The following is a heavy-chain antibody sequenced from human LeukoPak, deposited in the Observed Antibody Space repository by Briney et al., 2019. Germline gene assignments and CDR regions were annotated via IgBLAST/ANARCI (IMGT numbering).Heavy chain of an antibody. CDR2: ISWNSGSI. D-gene: IGHD3-22*01. CDR3: AKDYYYDSSGYYWAPGDY. CDR1: GFTFDDYA. V-gene: IGHV3-9*01. J-gene: IGHJ4*02. Sequence: GGSLRLSCAASGFTFDDYAMHWVRQAPGKGLEWVSGISWNSGSIVYADSVKGRFTISRDNAKNSLYLQMNSLRAEDTALYYCAKDYYYDSSGYYWAPGDYWGQGTLVTVSS.